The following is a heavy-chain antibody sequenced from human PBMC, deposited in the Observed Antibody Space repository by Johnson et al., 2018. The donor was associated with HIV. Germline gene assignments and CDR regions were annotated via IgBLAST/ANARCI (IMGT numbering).Heavy chain of an antibody. CDR2: ISYDGSNK. V-gene: IGHV3-30*18. CDR1: GFTFSSYG. D-gene: IGHD1-26*01. Sequence: QVQLVESGGGVVQPGRSLRLSCAASGFTFSSYGMHWVRQAPGKGLEWVAVISYDGSNKYYADSVKGRFTISRDNSKNTLYLQMNSLSAEDTAVYYCAKDRRQSSWELLDDAFDIWGQGTMVTVSS. J-gene: IGHJ3*02. CDR3: AKDRRQSSWELLDDAFDI.